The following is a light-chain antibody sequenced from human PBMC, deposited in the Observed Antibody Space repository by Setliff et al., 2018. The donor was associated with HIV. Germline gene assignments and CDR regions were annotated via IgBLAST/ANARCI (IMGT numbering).Light chain of an antibody. V-gene: IGLV3-21*04. Sequence: SYELTQPPSVSVAPGKTARITCGGNNIGGKSVHWYQQKPGQAPILVIYYDNDRPSGIPERFSGSNSGNTATLTISRVEAGDEADYYCQVWDSSTDHPYVFGTGTKV. CDR1: NIGGKS. J-gene: IGLJ1*01. CDR3: QVWDSSTDHPYV. CDR2: YDN.